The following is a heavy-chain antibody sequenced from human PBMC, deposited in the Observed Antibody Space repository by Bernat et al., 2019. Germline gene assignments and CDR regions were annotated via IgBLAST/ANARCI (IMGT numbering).Heavy chain of an antibody. CDR2: IKSKTDGGTT. CDR1: GFTFSNAW. CDR3: TTEVYGSGTA. D-gene: IGHD3-10*01. Sequence: EVQLVESGGGLVKPGGSLRLSCAASGFTFSNAWMSWVRQAPGKGLDWVGRIKSKTDGGTTDYAAHVKGRFTISRDDSTDTLYLQMNSLKTEDTAVYYCTTEVYGSGTAWGQGTMVTVSS. V-gene: IGHV3-15*01. J-gene: IGHJ3*01.